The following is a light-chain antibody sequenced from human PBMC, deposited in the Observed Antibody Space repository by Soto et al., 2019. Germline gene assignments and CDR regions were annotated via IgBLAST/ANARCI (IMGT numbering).Light chain of an antibody. CDR2: SND. CDR1: SSNLGSNT. Sequence: QSVLTQPPSASGTPGQRVTISCSGSSSNLGSNTVNWYQQLPGTAPKLLFYSNDQRPSGVPDRFSGSKSGTSASLAISGLQSEDEADYYCAAWDDSLNGPVFGGGTKVTVL. J-gene: IGLJ3*02. CDR3: AAWDDSLNGPV. V-gene: IGLV1-44*01.